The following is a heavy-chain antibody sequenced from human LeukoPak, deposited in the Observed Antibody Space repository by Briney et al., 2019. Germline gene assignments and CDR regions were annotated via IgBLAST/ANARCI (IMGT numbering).Heavy chain of an antibody. CDR3: VRVDGYFDS. Sequence: SETLSLTCTVSGGSIRSSSYYWGWLRQSPGKGVEWIGSIYSTGKSYYNPSLKSRLTISVDTSKNQFSLRLTSVTAADTAVYYCVRVDGYFDSWGQGTPVTVSS. CDR1: GGSIRSSSYY. D-gene: IGHD5-24*01. V-gene: IGHV4-39*01. J-gene: IGHJ4*02. CDR2: IYSTGKS.